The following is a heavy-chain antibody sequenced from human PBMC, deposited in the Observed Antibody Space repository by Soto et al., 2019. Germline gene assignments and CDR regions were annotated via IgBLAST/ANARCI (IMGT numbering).Heavy chain of an antibody. J-gene: IGHJ6*02. CDR2: ISGSGGST. D-gene: IGHD2-2*01. CDR1: GFTFSSYA. CDR3: AKDINDIVVVPAAIVRTFQPEYGXDV. Sequence: GGSLRLSCAASGFTFSSYAMTWVRQAPGKGLEWVSAISGSGGSTYYADSVKDRFTISRDNSKNTLYLQMNSLRAEDTAVYYCAKDINDIVVVPAAIVRTFQPEYGXDVWGQGTTVTVSS. V-gene: IGHV3-23*01.